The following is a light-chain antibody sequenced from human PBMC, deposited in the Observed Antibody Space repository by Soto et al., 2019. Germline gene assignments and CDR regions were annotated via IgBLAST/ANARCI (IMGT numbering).Light chain of an antibody. CDR2: KAS. Sequence: DITMAQSPSSLSGSVGGRVTLACRASQTICSWLAWYQQKPGKAPKLLIYKASTLKSGVPSRFSGSGSGTDFTLTISCLQSEDFATYYCQQYYSYPLTFGGGTKVDIK. CDR1: QTICSW. V-gene: IGKV1-5*03. J-gene: IGKJ4*01. CDR3: QQYYSYPLT.